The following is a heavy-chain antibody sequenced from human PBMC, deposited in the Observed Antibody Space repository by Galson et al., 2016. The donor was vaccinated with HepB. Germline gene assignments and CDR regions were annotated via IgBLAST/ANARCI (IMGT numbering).Heavy chain of an antibody. Sequence: SLRLSCATSGFTFSNYAMHWVRQAPGKGLEWVSLIWYDGSKTVYAESLKGRFTISRDNSKNTVYLQVSSLRPEDTAIYYCARDRRAAAAAGAPEYWGQGTLVTVSS. D-gene: IGHD6-13*01. CDR2: IWYDGSKT. CDR3: ARDRRAAAAAGAPEY. CDR1: GFTFSNYA. J-gene: IGHJ4*02. V-gene: IGHV3-33*01.